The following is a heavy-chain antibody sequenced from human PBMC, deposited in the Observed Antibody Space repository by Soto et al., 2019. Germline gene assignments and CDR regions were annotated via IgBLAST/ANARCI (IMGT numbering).Heavy chain of an antibody. V-gene: IGHV1-69*02. J-gene: IGHJ5*02. Sequence: SVKVSCKASGGTFSSYTISWVRQAPGQGLEWMGRIIPILGIADYAQKFQGRVTITADKSTSTAYMELSSLRSEDTAVYYCARGSLHLGELSLYNWFDPWGQGTLVTVSS. CDR1: GGTFSSYT. CDR2: IIPILGIA. D-gene: IGHD3-16*02. CDR3: ARGSLHLGELSLYNWFDP.